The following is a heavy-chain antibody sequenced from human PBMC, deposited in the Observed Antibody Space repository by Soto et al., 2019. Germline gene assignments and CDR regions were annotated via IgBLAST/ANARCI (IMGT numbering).Heavy chain of an antibody. J-gene: IGHJ4*02. CDR1: GFTVSSKY. V-gene: IGHV3-53*01. Sequence: EVQLVESGGGLIQPGGSLRLSCAASGFTVSSKYMTWVRQAPGKGLEWVSVIYGGGTTYYADFVKGGFTISRDNSKNTLYLHVNSLRAEDTAGYYCVPTTVWPGFDFWGQGTVVTVSS. CDR3: VPTTVWPGFDF. CDR2: IYGGGTT.